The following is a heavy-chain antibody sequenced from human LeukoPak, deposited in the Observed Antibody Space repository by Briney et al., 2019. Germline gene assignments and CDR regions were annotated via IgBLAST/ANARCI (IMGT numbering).Heavy chain of an antibody. D-gene: IGHD3-16*01. Sequence: PSETLSLTCTVSGGSISSHYWSWIRQPPGKGLEWIGYIYYSGSTNYNPSLKSRVTISVDTSKNQFSLKLSSVTAADTAVYYCARQWRDYGKNWFDPWGQGTLVTVSS. V-gene: IGHV4-59*08. CDR2: IYYSGST. CDR1: GGSISSHY. CDR3: ARQWRDYGKNWFDP. J-gene: IGHJ5*02.